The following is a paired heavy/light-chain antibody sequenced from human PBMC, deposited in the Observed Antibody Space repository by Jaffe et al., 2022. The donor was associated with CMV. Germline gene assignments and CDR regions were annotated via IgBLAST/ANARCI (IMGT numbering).Heavy chain of an antibody. D-gene: IGHD3-9*01. Sequence: QVQLVESGGGVVQPGRSLRLSCAASGFTFSSYGMHWVRQAPGKGLEWVAVIWYDGSNKYYADSVKGRFTISRDNSKNTLYLQMNSLRAEDTAVYYCARDPGGPTYYDILTGGGGAYGMDVWGQGTTVTVSS. CDR2: IWYDGSNK. CDR3: ARDPGGPTYYDILTGGGGAYGMDV. J-gene: IGHJ6*02. CDR1: GFTFSSYG. V-gene: IGHV3-33*01.
Light chain of an antibody. CDR3: QQSYSPGGFT. V-gene: IGKV1-39*01. J-gene: IGKJ3*01. CDR1: QSISSY. CDR2: AAS. Sequence: DIQMTQSPSSLSASVGDRVTITCRASQSISSYLNWYQQKPGKAPKLLIYAASSLQSGVPSRFSGSGSGTDFTLTISSLQPEDFATYYCQQSYSPGGFTFGPGTKVDIK.